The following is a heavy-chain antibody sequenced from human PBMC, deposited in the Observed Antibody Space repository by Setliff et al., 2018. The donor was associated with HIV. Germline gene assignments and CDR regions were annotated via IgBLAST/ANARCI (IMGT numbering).Heavy chain of an antibody. J-gene: IGHJ6*02. CDR1: GYKFSDYW. V-gene: IGHV5-51*01. D-gene: IGHD1-20*01. CDR3: ATSITVAGGRPHQYYGMDV. Sequence: GESLKISCRGSGYKFSDYWIGWVRQVPGKGLEWMGIIYPADSEVRYNPAFQGQVTISADKSISAAYLQWSSLKASDTAMYYCATSITVAGGRPHQYYGMDVWGQGTTVTVSS. CDR2: IYPADSEV.